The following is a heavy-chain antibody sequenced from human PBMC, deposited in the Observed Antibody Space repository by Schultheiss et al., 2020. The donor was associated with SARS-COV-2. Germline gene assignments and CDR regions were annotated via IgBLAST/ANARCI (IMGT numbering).Heavy chain of an antibody. V-gene: IGHV4-59*12. CDR1: GGSISSYY. D-gene: IGHD6-13*01. CDR3: AGDSSSWSDNY. CDR2: IYYSGST. Sequence: SQTLSLTCTVSGGSISSYYWSWIRQPPGKGLEWIGYIYYSGSTNYNPSLKSRVTMSVDTSKNQFSLKLSSVTAADTAVYYCAGDSSSWSDNYWGQGTLVTVSS. J-gene: IGHJ4*02.